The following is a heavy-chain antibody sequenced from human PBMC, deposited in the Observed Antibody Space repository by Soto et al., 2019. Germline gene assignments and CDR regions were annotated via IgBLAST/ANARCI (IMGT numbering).Heavy chain of an antibody. CDR3: ARELSRRTNGVCSY. V-gene: IGHV1-46*01. Sequence: GASVQVACKATGYTFPSYYMHWVRQAPGQGLEWMGIINPSGGSTSYAQKFQGRVTMTRDTSTSTVYMELSSLRSEDTAVYYCARELSRRTNGVCSYWGQGTLVTVSS. CDR2: INPSGGST. J-gene: IGHJ4*02. CDR1: GYTFPSYY. D-gene: IGHD2-8*01.